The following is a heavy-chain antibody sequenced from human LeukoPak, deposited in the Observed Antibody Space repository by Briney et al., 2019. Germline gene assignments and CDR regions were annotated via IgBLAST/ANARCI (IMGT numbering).Heavy chain of an antibody. CDR3: ARGQPEITIFGVGYYMDV. CDR2: ISAYNGNT. V-gene: IGHV1-18*01. Sequence: ASVKVSCKASGYTFTSYGISWVRQAPGQGLEWMGWISAYNGNTNYAQKLQGRVTMTTDTSTSTAYMELRSLRSDDTAVYYCARGQPEITIFGVGYYMDVWGKGTTVTVSS. J-gene: IGHJ6*03. CDR1: GYTFTSYG. D-gene: IGHD3-3*01.